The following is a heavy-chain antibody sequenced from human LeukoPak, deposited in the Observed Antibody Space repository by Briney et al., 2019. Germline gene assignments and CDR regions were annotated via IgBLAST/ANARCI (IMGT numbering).Heavy chain of an antibody. V-gene: IGHV3-21*01. Sequence: GGSLRLSCAASGFTFNSYSMYWVRQAPGKGLEWVPSISSSSSHMFYADSVKGRFTISRDNAKNSLYLQMNSLRDEDTAVYYCARRSGSGIDYWGQGTLVTVSS. CDR3: ARRSGSGIDY. CDR2: ISSSSSHM. CDR1: GFTFNSYS. J-gene: IGHJ4*02. D-gene: IGHD3-10*01.